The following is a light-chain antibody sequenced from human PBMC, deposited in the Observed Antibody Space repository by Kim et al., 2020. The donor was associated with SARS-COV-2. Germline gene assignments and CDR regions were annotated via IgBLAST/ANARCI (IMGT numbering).Light chain of an antibody. V-gene: IGLV3-21*04. Sequence: SYELTQPPSVSVDPGETASIDCGGDSIGRESVHWYQQRPGQAPVLVIYYNSDRPSGISERFSGSNFGNTATLTISRVEAGDEADYFCQVWHSASDQYVFGTGTQLTVL. J-gene: IGLJ1*01. CDR1: SIGRES. CDR3: QVWHSASDQYV. CDR2: YNS.